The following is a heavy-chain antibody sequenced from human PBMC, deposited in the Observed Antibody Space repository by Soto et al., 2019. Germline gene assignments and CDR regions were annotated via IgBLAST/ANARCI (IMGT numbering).Heavy chain of an antibody. J-gene: IGHJ4*02. D-gene: IGHD6-19*01. CDR2: ISGSGGST. V-gene: IGHV3-23*01. Sequence: EVQLLESGGGLVRPGASLRLSCAASGFTFSSYARSWGRQAPGKGLAWVSGISGSGGSTYYASSVKGRFTISRDNSKNTLYLQMNSLRAADTAVYYCAKGAAVAADYYFDYWGQGTLVPVSS. CDR3: AKGAAVAADYYFDY. CDR1: GFTFSSYA.